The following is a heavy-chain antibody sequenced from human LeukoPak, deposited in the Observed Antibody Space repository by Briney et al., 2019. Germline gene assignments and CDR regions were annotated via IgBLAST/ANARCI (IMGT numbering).Heavy chain of an antibody. V-gene: IGHV4-39*07. CDR1: GGSISSSSYY. J-gene: IGHJ3*02. D-gene: IGHD2/OR15-2a*01. Sequence: PSETLSLTCTVSGGSISSSSYYWGWIRQPPGKGLEWIGSIYYSGSTYYNPSLKSRVTISVDTSKNQFSLKLSSVTAADTAVYYCARVSMRGGAFDIWGQGTMVTVSS. CDR2: IYYSGST. CDR3: ARVSMRGGAFDI.